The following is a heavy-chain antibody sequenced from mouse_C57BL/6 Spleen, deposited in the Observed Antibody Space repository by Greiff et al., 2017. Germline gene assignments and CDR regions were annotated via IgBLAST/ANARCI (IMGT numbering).Heavy chain of an antibody. CDR2: IYPGGGYP. D-gene: IGHD1-1*01. CDR1: GYTFTNYW. V-gene: IGHV1-63*01. J-gene: IGHJ1*03. Sequence: QVQLQQSGAELVRPGTSVKMSCKASGYTFTNYWIGWAKQRPGHGLEWIGDIYPGGGYPNYNEKFKGKATLTADKSSSTAYMQFSSLTSEDAAIYYCARRVRYYYGSSFYWYFDVWGTGTTVTVSS. CDR3: ARRVRYYYGSSFYWYFDV.